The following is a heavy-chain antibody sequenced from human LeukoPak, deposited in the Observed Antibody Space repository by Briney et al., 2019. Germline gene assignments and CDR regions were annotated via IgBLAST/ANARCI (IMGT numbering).Heavy chain of an antibody. V-gene: IGHV3-9*01. CDR3: AKEGSVCTNGICRYFDD. CDR1: GFNFDGCA. J-gene: IGHJ4*02. D-gene: IGHD2-8*01. Sequence: GGSLRLSCAASGFNFDGCATHWVRHAPAKGPEWVSSISWNSGHIVYADSVKGRFTISRDNAKNSLYLQMDSLRGEDTALYYCAKEGSVCTNGICRYFDDWGQGTLVTVSS. CDR2: ISWNSGHI.